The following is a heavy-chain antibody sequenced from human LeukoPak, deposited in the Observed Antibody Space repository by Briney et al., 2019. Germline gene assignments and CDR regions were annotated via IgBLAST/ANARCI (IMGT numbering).Heavy chain of an antibody. D-gene: IGHD6-19*01. J-gene: IGHJ4*02. CDR2: ISYDGSNK. Sequence: SCKASGYTFTGYYMHWVRQAPGKGLEWAAVISYDGSNKYYADSVKGRFTISRDNSKNTLYLQMNSLRAEDTAVYYCARGSSGWYGYFDYWGQGTLVTVSS. V-gene: IGHV3-30-3*01. CDR3: ARGSSGWYGYFDY. CDR1: GYTFTGYY.